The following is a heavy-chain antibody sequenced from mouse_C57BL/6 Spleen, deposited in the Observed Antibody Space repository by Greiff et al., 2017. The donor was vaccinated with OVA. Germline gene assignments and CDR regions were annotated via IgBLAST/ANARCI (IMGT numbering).Heavy chain of an antibody. D-gene: IGHD1-1*01. CDR3: ARSGYGSSDWYFDV. CDR1: GYTFTSYW. V-gene: IGHV1-52*01. CDR2: IDPSDSET. J-gene: IGHJ1*03. Sequence: VQLQQPGAELVRPGSSVKLSCKASGYTFTSYWMHWVKQRPIQGLEWIGNIDPSDSETHYNQKFKDKATLTVDKSSSTAYMQLSSLTSEDSAVYYCARSGYGSSDWYFDVWGTGTTVTVSS.